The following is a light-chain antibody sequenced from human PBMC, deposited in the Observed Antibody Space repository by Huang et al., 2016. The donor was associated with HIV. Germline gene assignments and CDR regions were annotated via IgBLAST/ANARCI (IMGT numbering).Light chain of an antibody. CDR3: QQSYSFPRT. CDR2: ATS. CDR1: QSIGAY. Sequence: DIQMTQSPSSLYASVGDRVTITCRASQSIGAYLNWYQHRPGRAPRLLISATSDLQGGVPSMFSGSRSGTEFTLTIANLQFQDFATYYCQQSYSFPRTFGQGSNLGIK. V-gene: IGKV1-39*01. J-gene: IGKJ2*01.